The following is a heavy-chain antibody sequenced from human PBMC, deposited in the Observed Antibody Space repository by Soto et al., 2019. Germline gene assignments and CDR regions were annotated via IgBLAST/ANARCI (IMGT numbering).Heavy chain of an antibody. CDR3: VKTATPGRNLDV. J-gene: IGHJ6*02. Sequence: SVKVSCKASGGTFSSYAISWVRQAPGQGLEWMGGIIPIFGTANYAQKFQGRVTITADKSTSTAYMELSSLRSEDTAVYYCVKTATPGRNLDVWGQGTTVTV. CDR1: GGTFSSYA. V-gene: IGHV1-69*06. D-gene: IGHD2-2*02. CDR2: IIPIFGTA.